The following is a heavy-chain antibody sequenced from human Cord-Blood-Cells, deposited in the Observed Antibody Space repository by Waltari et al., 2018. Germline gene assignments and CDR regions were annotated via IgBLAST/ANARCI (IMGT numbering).Heavy chain of an antibody. CDR2: INHSGST. Sequence: QVQLQQWGAGLLKPSETLSLTCAVYDGSFSGYYWSWIRQPPGKGLEWIGEINHSGSTNYNPSLKSRVTISVDTSKNQFSLKLSSVTAADTAVYYCATRGTGAGDDAFDIWGQGTMVTVSS. D-gene: IGHD7-27*01. CDR3: ATRGTGAGDDAFDI. V-gene: IGHV4-34*01. J-gene: IGHJ3*02. CDR1: DGSFSGYY.